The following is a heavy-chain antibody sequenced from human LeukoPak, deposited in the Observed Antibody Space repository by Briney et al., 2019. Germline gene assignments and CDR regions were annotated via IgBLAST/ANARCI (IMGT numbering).Heavy chain of an antibody. CDR1: GFTFSDSC. CDR2: ISSSGSTI. J-gene: IGHJ4*02. CDR3: ARGKYSFDY. Sequence: GGSLRLSCAASGFTFSDSCMSWIRQAPGKGLEYISYISSSGSTIYYADPVKGRFTLPRDNAKNSLSLEMKSLRAEDTAVYYCARGKYSFDYWGQGTLVTVSS. V-gene: IGHV3-11*01.